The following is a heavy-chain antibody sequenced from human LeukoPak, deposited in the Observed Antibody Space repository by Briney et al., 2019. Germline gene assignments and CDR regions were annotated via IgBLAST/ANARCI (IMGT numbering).Heavy chain of an antibody. CDR1: GFTFSNAW. V-gene: IGHV3-15*01. Sequence: GGSLRLSCAASGFTFSNAWMSWVRQAPGKGLEWVGRIKTKTDGGTTDYAAPVKGRFTISRDDSKNTLYLRMNSLKTEDTGVYYCTTEAGNGYFDYWGQGTLVTVSS. CDR3: TTEAGNGYFDY. J-gene: IGHJ4*02. D-gene: IGHD2-8*01. CDR2: IKTKTDGGTT.